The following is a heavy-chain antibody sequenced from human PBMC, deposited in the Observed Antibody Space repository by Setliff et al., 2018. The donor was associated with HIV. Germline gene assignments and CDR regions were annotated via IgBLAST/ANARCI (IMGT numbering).Heavy chain of an antibody. CDR3: TRRRGPMVRGVDPTPSYYFDY. Sequence: PSETLSLTCTVSGGSISSSSYYWGWVRQPPGKGLEWIGSIYYSGSTYYNPSLKRRVTISVDTSKNQFSLRLSSVTAGDTAVYYCTRRRGPMVRGVDPTPSYYFDYWGQGTLVTVSS. J-gene: IGHJ4*02. D-gene: IGHD3-10*01. V-gene: IGHV4-39*07. CDR1: GGSISSSSYY. CDR2: IYYSGST.